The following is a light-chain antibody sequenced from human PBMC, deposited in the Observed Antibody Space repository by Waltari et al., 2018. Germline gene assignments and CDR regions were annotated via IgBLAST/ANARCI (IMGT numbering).Light chain of an antibody. J-gene: IGLJ2*01. CDR2: DVT. CDR1: NSDIGAYNY. V-gene: IGLV2-14*03. Sequence: QSALTQPVSVSGSPGQSIPISCTGANSDIGAYNYVPWYQQHPGKAPQTVIYDVTNRPSWVADRSSGSKSGNTASLTISGLQAEDEADYYCSSYASGVLFGGGTKLTVL. CDR3: SSYASGVL.